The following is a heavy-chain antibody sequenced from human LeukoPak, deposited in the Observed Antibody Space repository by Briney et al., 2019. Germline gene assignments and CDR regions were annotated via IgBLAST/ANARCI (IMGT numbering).Heavy chain of an antibody. V-gene: IGHV4-61*02. Sequence: MASETLSLTCTVSGGSISSGSYYWSWIRQPAGKGLEWIGRIYTSGSTNYNPSLKSRVTISVDTSKNQFSLKLSSVTAADTAVYYCARAEWLYSSSFEYWGQGTLVTVSS. CDR1: GGSISSGSYY. J-gene: IGHJ4*02. CDR2: IYTSGST. D-gene: IGHD6-6*01. CDR3: ARAEWLYSSSFEY.